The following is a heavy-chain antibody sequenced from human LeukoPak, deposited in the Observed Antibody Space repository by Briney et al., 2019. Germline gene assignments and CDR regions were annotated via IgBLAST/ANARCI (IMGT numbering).Heavy chain of an antibody. V-gene: IGHV4-4*07. D-gene: IGHD3-10*01. CDR1: GGSISIYY. Sequence: SSETLSLTCTVSGGSISIYYWNWIRQPAGKGLEWIGRIFTSGSTNYSPSLKSRVTMSVDTSKNQSSLNLSSVPAADTAVYYCARESSGNYYNPLGYMDVWGKGTTVTVSS. CDR3: ARESSGNYYNPLGYMDV. J-gene: IGHJ6*03. CDR2: IFTSGST.